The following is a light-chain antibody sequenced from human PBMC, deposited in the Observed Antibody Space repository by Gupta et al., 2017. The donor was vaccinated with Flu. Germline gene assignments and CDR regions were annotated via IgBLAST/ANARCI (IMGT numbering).Light chain of an antibody. V-gene: IGLV1-40*01. CDR1: SSDIGAGHD. Sequence: ISCTGSSSDIGAGHDVHWYQQLPGAAPKLLIYGNSNRPSGVPDRFSVSKSGTSASLAITGLQAEDEADYYCQSYDIGLNGPYVFGTGTKVTVL. J-gene: IGLJ1*01. CDR3: QSYDIGLNGPYV. CDR2: GNS.